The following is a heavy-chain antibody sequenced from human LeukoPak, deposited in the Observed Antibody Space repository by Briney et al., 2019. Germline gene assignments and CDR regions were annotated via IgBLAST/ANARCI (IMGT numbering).Heavy chain of an antibody. CDR3: AGWGRDGYNQHAFDI. D-gene: IGHD5-24*01. J-gene: IGHJ3*02. CDR1: GGTFSSYA. CDR2: IIPIFGTA. Sequence: ASVKVSCKASGGTFSSYAISWVRQAPGQGLEWMGGIIPIFGTANYAQKFQGRVTITADESTSTAYMELSSLRSEDTAVYYCAGWGRDGYNQHAFDIWGQGTMVTVSS. V-gene: IGHV1-69*13.